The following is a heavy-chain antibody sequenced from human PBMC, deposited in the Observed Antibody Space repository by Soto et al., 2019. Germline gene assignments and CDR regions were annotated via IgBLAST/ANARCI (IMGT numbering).Heavy chain of an antibody. CDR3: ARDRHVELRIEATREQGYWFDP. V-gene: IGHV1-46*01. Sequence: ASVKVSCKASGYTFTSYYMHWVRQAPGQGLEWMGIINPSGGSTSYAQKFQGRVTMTRDTSTSTVYMELSSLRSEDTAVYYCARDRHVELRIEATREQGYWFDPWGQGTLVTVSS. CDR2: INPSGGST. D-gene: IGHD1-7*01. J-gene: IGHJ5*02. CDR1: GYTFTSYY.